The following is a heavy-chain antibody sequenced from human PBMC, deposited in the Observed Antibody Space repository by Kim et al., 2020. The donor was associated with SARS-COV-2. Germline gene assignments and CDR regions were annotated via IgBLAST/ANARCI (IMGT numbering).Heavy chain of an antibody. V-gene: IGHV3-43*01. CDR2: ISWDGDTT. CDR1: GFTFDDYT. CDR3: AKDNYYDSSGLEWDP. Sequence: GGSLRLSCAASGFTFDDYTMHWVRQAPGKGLEWVSLISWDGDTTYYADSVKGRFTISRDNSKNSLYLQMNSLRTEDSALYYCAKDNYYDSSGLEWDPWGQGTLVTVSS. J-gene: IGHJ5*02. D-gene: IGHD3-22*01.